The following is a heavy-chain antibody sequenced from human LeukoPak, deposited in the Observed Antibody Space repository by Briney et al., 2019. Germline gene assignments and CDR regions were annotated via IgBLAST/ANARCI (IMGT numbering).Heavy chain of an antibody. V-gene: IGHV3-7*01. J-gene: IGHJ6*02. D-gene: IGHD2-2*01. CDR2: IKQDGSEK. CDR1: GFSFSKYW. CDR3: ARGPVRDIVVVPAASYYYGMDV. Sequence: GGSLRLSCAASGFSFSKYWMNWVRQAPGKGLEWVANIKQDGSEKNYVDSVKGRFTISRDNAKNLLYLQMNSLRVEDSALYYCARGPVRDIVVVPAASYYYGMDVWGQGTTVTVSS.